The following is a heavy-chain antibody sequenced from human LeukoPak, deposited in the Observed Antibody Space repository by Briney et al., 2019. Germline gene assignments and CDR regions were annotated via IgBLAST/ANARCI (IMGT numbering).Heavy chain of an antibody. Sequence: GASVKVSCKASGYSFTGYYMHWVRQAPGQGLEWMGWINPNSGDTKYAQKFQGRVTMTRDTSISTAYMELTRLRSDDTAVYYCAREGYYDSSGYRGTYAFDIWGQGTMVTVSS. J-gene: IGHJ3*02. CDR2: INPNSGDT. V-gene: IGHV1-2*02. CDR3: AREGYYDSSGYRGTYAFDI. D-gene: IGHD3-22*01. CDR1: GYSFTGYY.